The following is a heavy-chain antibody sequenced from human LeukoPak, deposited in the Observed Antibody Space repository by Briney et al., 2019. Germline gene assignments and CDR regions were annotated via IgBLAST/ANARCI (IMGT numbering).Heavy chain of an antibody. D-gene: IGHD3-10*01. Sequence: GESLKISCKGSGYSFTSYWISWVLQMPGKGLEWMGRIDPSDSYTNYSPSFQGHVTISADKSISTAYLQWSSLKASDTAMYYCAREGYYYGSGSYPVNDYWGQGTLVTVSS. CDR2: IDPSDSYT. CDR3: AREGYYYGSGSYPVNDY. CDR1: GYSFTSYW. V-gene: IGHV5-10-1*01. J-gene: IGHJ4*02.